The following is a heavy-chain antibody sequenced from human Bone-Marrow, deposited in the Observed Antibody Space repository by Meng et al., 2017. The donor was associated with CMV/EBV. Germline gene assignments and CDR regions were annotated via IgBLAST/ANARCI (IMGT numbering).Heavy chain of an antibody. CDR1: GGSISSYY. D-gene: IGHD3-10*01. CDR2: IYYSGST. CDR3: ARDSGVYGMDV. V-gene: IGHV4-59*01. J-gene: IGHJ6*01. Sequence: SETLSLTCTVSGGSISSYYWSWIRQPPGKGLEWIGYIYYSGSTSYNPSLKSRVTISVDTSKNQFSLKLSSVTAADTAVYYCARDSGVYGMDVWGQGTTVNVAS.